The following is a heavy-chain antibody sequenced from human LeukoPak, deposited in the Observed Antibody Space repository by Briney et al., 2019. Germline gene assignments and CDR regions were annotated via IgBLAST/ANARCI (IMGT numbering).Heavy chain of an antibody. CDR3: ARVSDISVAAYFDY. V-gene: IGHV3-21*04. CDR1: GFTFSSYS. J-gene: IGHJ4*02. D-gene: IGHD6-19*01. CDR2: ISSSSSYI. Sequence: PGGSLRLSYAASGFTFSSYSMNWVRQAPGKGLGWVSSISSSSSYIYYADSVKGRFTISRDNAKNSLYLQMNSLRAEDTALYYCARVSDISVAAYFDYWGQGTLVTVSS.